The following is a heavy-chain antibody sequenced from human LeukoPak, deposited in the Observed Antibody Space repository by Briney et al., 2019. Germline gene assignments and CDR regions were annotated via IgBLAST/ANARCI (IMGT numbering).Heavy chain of an antibody. V-gene: IGHV4-4*02. J-gene: IGHJ5*02. D-gene: IGHD3-16*01. CDR3: ARVPPRRGYWFDP. CDR2: IYHSGSP. Sequence: SGTLSLTCAVSGGSISSNNWWGWVRQPPGKGLEWIGEIYHSGSPNYNPSLKSRVTISVDKSRNHFSLNLSSVTAADTAVYYSARVPPRRGYWFDPWGQGTLVTVSS. CDR1: GGSISSNNW.